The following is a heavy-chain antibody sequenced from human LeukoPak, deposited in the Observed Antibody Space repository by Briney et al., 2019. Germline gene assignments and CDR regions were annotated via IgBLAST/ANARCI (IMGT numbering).Heavy chain of an antibody. Sequence: GGSLRLSCAASGFTFSTYWMHWVRQVPGKGLVWVSRIKGDGSRTVYADSVKGRFTISRDNAKNTLSLQMNSLRAEDTAVYYCARSDYFHNWGQGTLDSVAS. CDR1: GFTFSTYW. V-gene: IGHV3-74*01. J-gene: IGHJ4*02. D-gene: IGHD6-19*01. CDR3: ARSDYFHN. CDR2: IKGDGSRT.